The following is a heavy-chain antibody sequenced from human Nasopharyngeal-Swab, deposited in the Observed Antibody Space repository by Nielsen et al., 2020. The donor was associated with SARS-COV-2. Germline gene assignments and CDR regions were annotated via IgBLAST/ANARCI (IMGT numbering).Heavy chain of an antibody. CDR3: AKESVYGDYVHGAFDI. CDR1: GFTFDDYA. Sequence: SLKISCAASGFTFDDYAMHWVRQAPGKGLEWASGISWNSGSIGYADSVKGRFTISRDNAKNSLYLQMNSLRAEDTALYYCAKESVYGDYVHGAFDIWGQGTMVTVSS. J-gene: IGHJ3*02. V-gene: IGHV3-9*01. CDR2: ISWNSGSI. D-gene: IGHD4-17*01.